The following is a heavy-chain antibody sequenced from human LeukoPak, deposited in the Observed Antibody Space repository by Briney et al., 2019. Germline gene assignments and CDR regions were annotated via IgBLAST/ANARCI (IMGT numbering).Heavy chain of an antibody. CDR3: ARVRIAAAGAGNWFDP. Sequence: SVKVSCKASGYTFTSYGISWVRQAPGQGLEWMGRIIPILGIANYAQKFQGRVTITADKSTSTACMELSSLRSEDTAVYYCARVRIAAAGAGNWFDPWGQGTLVTVSS. CDR1: GYTFTSYG. V-gene: IGHV1-69*04. D-gene: IGHD6-13*01. CDR2: IIPILGIA. J-gene: IGHJ5*02.